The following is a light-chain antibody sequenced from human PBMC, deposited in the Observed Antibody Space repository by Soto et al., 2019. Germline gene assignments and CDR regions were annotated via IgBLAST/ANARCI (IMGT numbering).Light chain of an antibody. V-gene: IGKV3-20*01. CDR2: GAS. J-gene: IGKJ1*01. CDR3: QQYGSSPGT. CDR1: QSVSSSY. Sequence: IVLTQSKGTLSLSPGERATLSCRASQSVSSSYLAWYQQKPGQAPRLLIYGASSRATGIPDRFSGSGSGTDFTLTISRLEPEDFAVYYCQQYGSSPGTFGQGTKVDIK.